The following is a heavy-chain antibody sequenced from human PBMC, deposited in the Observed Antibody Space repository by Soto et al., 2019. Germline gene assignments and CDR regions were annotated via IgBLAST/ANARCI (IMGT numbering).Heavy chain of an antibody. CDR1: GFSFSSYA. Sequence: PGGSLRLSCAASGFSFSSYAMHWVRQAPGKGLEWVAVISYDGSDKYYADSVKGRFTISRDSSKNTLSLQMNSLRPEDTAVYYCAKDRDGIAVAGDHFDYWGQGTLVTVSS. CDR3: AKDRDGIAVAGDHFDY. V-gene: IGHV3-30*18. D-gene: IGHD6-19*01. CDR2: ISYDGSDK. J-gene: IGHJ4*02.